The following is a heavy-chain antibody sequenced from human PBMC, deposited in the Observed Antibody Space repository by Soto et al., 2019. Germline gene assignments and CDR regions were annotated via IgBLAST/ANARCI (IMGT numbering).Heavy chain of an antibody. CDR2: TYYRSKWYN. CDR1: GDSVSSNSAA. D-gene: IGHD3-22*01. Sequence: QTLSLTCVISGDSVSSNSAAWNWIRQSPSRGLEWLGRTYYRSKWYNDYAVSVKSRITINPDTSKNQFSLQLNSVTPEDTAVYYCARDDSSGYYRGFYYYGMDVWGQGTTVTVSS. CDR3: ARDDSSGYYRGFYYYGMDV. J-gene: IGHJ6*02. V-gene: IGHV6-1*01.